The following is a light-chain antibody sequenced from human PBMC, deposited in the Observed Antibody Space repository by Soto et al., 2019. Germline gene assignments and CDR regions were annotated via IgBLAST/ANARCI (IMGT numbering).Light chain of an antibody. Sequence: QSVLAQPASVSGSPGQSVTISCTGTNSDVGGYNLVSWYQQHPAKAPKVIVSEGTKRPSGVSSRFSGSKSGNTASLTISGLQAEDEADYFCCSYAGYSTLVFGSGTKVTVL. J-gene: IGLJ1*01. V-gene: IGLV2-23*01. CDR1: NSDVGGYNL. CDR2: EGT. CDR3: CSYAGYSTLV.